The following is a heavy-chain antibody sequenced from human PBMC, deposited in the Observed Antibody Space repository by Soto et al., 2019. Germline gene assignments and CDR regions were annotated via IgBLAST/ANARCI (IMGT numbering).Heavy chain of an antibody. CDR2: ITASGDTT. V-gene: IGHV3-23*01. CDR1: GFTFSSYA. D-gene: IGHD3-9*01. Sequence: EVQLLESGGGLVQPGGSLRLSCAASGFTFSSYAMSWVRQAPGKGLEWDSAITASGDTTYYADSVKGRFTISRDNSKNTLYLQMNSLRAEDTAFYYCTQDGGSRDWLTVNWGQGTLVTVSS. J-gene: IGHJ4*02. CDR3: TQDGGSRDWLTVN.